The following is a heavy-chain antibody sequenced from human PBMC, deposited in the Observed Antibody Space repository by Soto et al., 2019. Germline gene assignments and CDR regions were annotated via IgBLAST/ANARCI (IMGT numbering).Heavy chain of an antibody. CDR1: GYSVSSNSVA. V-gene: IGHV6-1*01. Sequence: SQTLSLTCAISGYSVSSNSVAWNWIRQSPSRGLEWLGRTYYRSRWFNDYAVSVKSRITINPDTSKNQFSLQLNSVTPEDTAVYYCARGLFRSGFDPWGQGTLVTVSS. CDR2: TYYRSRWFN. CDR3: ARGLFRSGFDP. J-gene: IGHJ5*02.